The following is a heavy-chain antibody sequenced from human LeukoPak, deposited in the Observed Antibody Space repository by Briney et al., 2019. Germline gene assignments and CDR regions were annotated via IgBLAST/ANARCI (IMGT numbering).Heavy chain of an antibody. CDR2: IRSKAYGGTT. Sequence: GGSLRLSSTASGFTFGDYAMSWVRQAPGKGLEWVGFIRSKAYGGTTEYAAAVKGRFTISRDDSKSIAYLQMNSLKTEDTAVYYCTRVISTRFDPWGQGTLVTVSS. V-gene: IGHV3-49*04. D-gene: IGHD3-10*01. CDR1: GFTFGDYA. CDR3: TRVISTRFDP. J-gene: IGHJ5*02.